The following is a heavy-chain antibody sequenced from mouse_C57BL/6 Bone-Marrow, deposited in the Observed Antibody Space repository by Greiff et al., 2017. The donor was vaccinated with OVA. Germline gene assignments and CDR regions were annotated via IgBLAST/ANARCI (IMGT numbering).Heavy chain of an antibody. V-gene: IGHV10-1*01. J-gene: IGHJ2*01. Sequence: EVQLVESGGGLVQPKGSLKLSCAASGFSFNTYAMNWVRQAPGKGLEWVARIRSKSNNYATYYADSVKDRFTISRDDSESMLYLQMNNLKTEDTAMYYCVRDSSCYFDYWGQGTTLTVSS. CDR3: VRDSSCYFDY. CDR1: GFSFNTYA. D-gene: IGHD3-2*02. CDR2: IRSKSNNYAT.